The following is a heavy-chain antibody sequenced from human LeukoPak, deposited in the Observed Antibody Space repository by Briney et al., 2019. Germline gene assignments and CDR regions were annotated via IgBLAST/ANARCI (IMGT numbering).Heavy chain of an antibody. J-gene: IGHJ4*02. CDR3: ARGYPRVVVVTYYFDY. CDR1: GFPFNSYS. CDR2: IISSSSTI. V-gene: IGHV3-48*04. D-gene: IGHD3-22*01. Sequence: GSLRLSCAASGFPFNSYSMNWVRPAPGKGLEWVSYIISSSSTIYYADSVEGRFTISRDNAKNLLYLQMNSLRAEDTAVYYCARGYPRVVVVTYYFDYWGQGTLVTVSS.